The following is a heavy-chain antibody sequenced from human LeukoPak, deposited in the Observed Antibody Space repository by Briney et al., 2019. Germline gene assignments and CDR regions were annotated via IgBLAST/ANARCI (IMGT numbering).Heavy chain of an antibody. CDR2: IYYSGST. J-gene: IGHJ4*02. D-gene: IGHD6-19*01. CDR3: ARHLWQWPGGRDPYYFDY. Sequence: PSETLSLTCTVSGGSISSYYWSWIRQPPGKGLEWIGYIYYSGSTNYNPSLKSRVTISVDTSKNQFSLKLSSVTAADTAVYYCARHLWQWPGGRDPYYFDYWGQGTLVTVSS. V-gene: IGHV4-59*08. CDR1: GGSISSYY.